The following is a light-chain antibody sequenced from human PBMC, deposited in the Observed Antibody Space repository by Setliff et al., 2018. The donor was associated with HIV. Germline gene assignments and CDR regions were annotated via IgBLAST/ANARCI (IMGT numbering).Light chain of an antibody. V-gene: IGLV2-14*01. CDR1: SSDVGGYNF. J-gene: IGLJ1*01. CDR2: EVS. CDR3: SSFTGTTTL. Sequence: QSALTQPASVSGSPGQSITISCTGTSSDVGGYNFVSWYQQHPGKAPKLMIFEVSYRPSGVSNRFSGAKSGNRASLTISGLQAEDEADYYCSSFTGTTTLFGLGTKV.